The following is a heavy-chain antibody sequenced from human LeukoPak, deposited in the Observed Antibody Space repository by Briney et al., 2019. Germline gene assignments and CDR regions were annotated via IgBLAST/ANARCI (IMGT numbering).Heavy chain of an antibody. J-gene: IGHJ4*02. D-gene: IGHD6-13*01. CDR1: GGTFISYT. Sequence: SVKVSCKASGGTFISYTISWVRQAPGQGLEWMGRIIPILGIANYAQKLQGRVTIPADKFTSTAYMELSSLRSEDPAVYYCARERPPGDSSNWFLEGYFDIWGQGTLVTVSS. CDR2: IIPILGIA. CDR3: ARERPPGDSSNWFLEGYFDI. V-gene: IGHV1-69*04.